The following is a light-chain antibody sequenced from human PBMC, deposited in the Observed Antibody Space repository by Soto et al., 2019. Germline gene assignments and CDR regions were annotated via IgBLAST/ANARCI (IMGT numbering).Light chain of an antibody. J-gene: IGLJ1*01. CDR2: EVN. Sequence: QSVLTQPPSASGSPGQSVTISCTGTSSDVGGYNYVSWYQQHPDKAPKLMIYEVNKRPSGVPDRFSGSKSGNTASLTVSGLQAEDEADYYCSSYAGSNNFVFGPGTKVTVL. CDR3: SSYAGSNNFV. CDR1: SSDVGGYNY. V-gene: IGLV2-8*01.